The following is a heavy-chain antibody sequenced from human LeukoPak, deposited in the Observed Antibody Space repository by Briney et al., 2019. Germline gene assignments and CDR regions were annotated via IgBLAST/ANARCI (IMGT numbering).Heavy chain of an antibody. CDR1: GFSLSTSGVG. Sequence: SGPTLVNPTQTLTLTCTFSGFSLSTSGVGVGWIRQPPGKALEWLALIYWNDDKPCSPSLKSRLTITKDTPKNQVVLTMTNMDPEDTATYYCAHRVTSYYGSGTYYENWFDPWGQGILVTVSS. V-gene: IGHV2-5*01. D-gene: IGHD3-10*01. CDR2: IYWNDDK. CDR3: AHRVTSYYGSGTYYENWFDP. J-gene: IGHJ5*02.